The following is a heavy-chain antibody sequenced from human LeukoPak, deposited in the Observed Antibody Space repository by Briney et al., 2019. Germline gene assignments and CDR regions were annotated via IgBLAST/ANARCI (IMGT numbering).Heavy chain of an antibody. CDR2: IIPSGGST. CDR1: GFTFSNYA. Sequence: GGSLRLPCAASGFTFSNYAMSWARQAAAKGLEWASAIIPSGGSTYYADSVKGRFTISRDNSKNTLYLQMNSLRAEDTAVYYCAKGDPPYFDYWGQGTLVTVSS. V-gene: IGHV3-23*01. J-gene: IGHJ4*02. CDR3: AKGDPPYFDY.